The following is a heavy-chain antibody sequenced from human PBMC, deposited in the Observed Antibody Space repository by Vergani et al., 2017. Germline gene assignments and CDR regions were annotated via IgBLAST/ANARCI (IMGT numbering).Heavy chain of an antibody. J-gene: IGHJ6*02. CDR1: GFDFSSYF. D-gene: IGHD3-16*01. CDR2: IKQDGSEN. CDR3: VLGQFGSYYYYGMDV. V-gene: IGHV3-7*01. Sequence: QLVESGGGWVQPGGSLRLSCVVSGFDFSSYFMNWVRQAPGTGLEWVANIKQDGSENYYVDSVKGRFTISRDNAKNSLYLQMNSLRAEDTAVYYCVLGQFGSYYYYGMDVWGQGTTVTVSS.